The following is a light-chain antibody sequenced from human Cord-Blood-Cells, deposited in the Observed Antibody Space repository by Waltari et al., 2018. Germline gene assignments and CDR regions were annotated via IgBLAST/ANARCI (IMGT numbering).Light chain of an antibody. Sequence: QSALTQPASVSGSPGQSITISCTGTSSDVGGYNYVSWYQQHPGKAPKLMIYDVSKRPSVVSERFSGSKSGNTASLTISGLQAEDEADYYCSSYTSSSTWVFGGGTKLTVL. J-gene: IGLJ3*02. V-gene: IGLV2-14*01. CDR3: SSYTSSSTWV. CDR1: SSDVGGYNY. CDR2: DVS.